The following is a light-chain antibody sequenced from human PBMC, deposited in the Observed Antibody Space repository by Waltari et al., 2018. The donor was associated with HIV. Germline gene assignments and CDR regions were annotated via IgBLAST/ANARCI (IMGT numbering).Light chain of an antibody. Sequence: QSALTQPASVSGSPGQSITISCTGTSSDVGGSNYVSWYQQHPGKAPKLMIYDVSKRPSGVSNRFSGSKSGNTASLTISGLQAEDEADYYCSSYTSSTLGFGGGTKLTVL. V-gene: IGLV2-14*01. CDR3: SSYTSSTLG. CDR2: DVS. J-gene: IGLJ3*02. CDR1: SSDVGGSNY.